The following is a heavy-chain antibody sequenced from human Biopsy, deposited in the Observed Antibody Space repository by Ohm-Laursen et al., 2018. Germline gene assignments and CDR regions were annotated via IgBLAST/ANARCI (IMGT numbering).Heavy chain of an antibody. CDR3: ARHEGDVYYQALNT. J-gene: IGHJ3*02. Sequence: TQTLTLTSTFSGFSLSTSGVGVGWIRRPPGKALEWLALIYWDDDKRYNPSLKSRLTITKDTSKNQVVLTMTNMDPVDAVTYYCARHEGDVYYQALNTWGLGTMFPVPS. D-gene: IGHD5-24*01. V-gene: IGHV2-5*02. CDR2: IYWDDDK. CDR1: GFSLSTSGVG.